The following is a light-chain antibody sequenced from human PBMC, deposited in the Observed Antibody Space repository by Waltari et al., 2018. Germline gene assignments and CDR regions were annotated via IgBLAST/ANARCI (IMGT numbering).Light chain of an antibody. V-gene: IGKV3-15*01. CDR1: QSISNT. CDR2: GAS. J-gene: IGKJ4*01. CDR3: QHYNNLPLT. Sequence: EIVMTQSPATLSVSPGEGATLSCRASQSISNTLAWYQQKPGQAPRHLLFGASTRATGVPARFSGSGSGTEFTLSISSLQSEDFAVYFCQHYNNLPLTFGGGTRVEI.